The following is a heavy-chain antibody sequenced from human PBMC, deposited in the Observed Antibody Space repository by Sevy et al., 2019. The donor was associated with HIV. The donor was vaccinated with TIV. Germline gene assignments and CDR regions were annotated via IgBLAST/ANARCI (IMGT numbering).Heavy chain of an antibody. CDR1: RYTFTDYY. J-gene: IGHJ6*02. CDR3: GRLNTMPTPDEYGMDV. Sequence: ASVKVSCKASRYTFTDYYVHWVRQAPGQGLEWMGWIKPNDGVTKYAQRFQGRFTMTRDTSISTAYMELNRLTADDTAVYYCGRLNTMPTPDEYGMDVWGQGTTVTVSS. V-gene: IGHV1-2*02. CDR2: IKPNDGVT. D-gene: IGHD3-3*01.